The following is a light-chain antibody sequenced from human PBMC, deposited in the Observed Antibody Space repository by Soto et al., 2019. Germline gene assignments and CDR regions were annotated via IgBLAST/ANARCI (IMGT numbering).Light chain of an antibody. CDR2: EVS. J-gene: IGLJ7*01. CDR1: SSDVGGYNY. Sequence: QSVLTQPPSASGSPGQSVTISCTGTSSDVGGYNYVSWYQQRPGKAPRLMIYEVSKRPSGVPDRFSGSKSGNTASLTVSGLQAEDEVDYYCSSYAGSKNFFGGGTQLPSS. CDR3: SSYAGSKNF. V-gene: IGLV2-8*01.